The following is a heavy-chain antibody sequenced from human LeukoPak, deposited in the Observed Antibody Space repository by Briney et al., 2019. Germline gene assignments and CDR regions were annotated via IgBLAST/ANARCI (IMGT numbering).Heavy chain of an antibody. CDR1: GFTFSSYD. D-gene: IGHD5-18*01. J-gene: IGHJ3*02. Sequence: GVSLRLSCAASGFTFSSYDMHWVRQATGKGLEWVSAIGTAGDTYYPGSVKGRFTISRENAKNSLYLQMNSLRAGDTAVYYCARGRAVQQGDDAFDIWGQGTMVTVSS. CDR2: IGTAGDT. V-gene: IGHV3-13*01. CDR3: ARGRAVQQGDDAFDI.